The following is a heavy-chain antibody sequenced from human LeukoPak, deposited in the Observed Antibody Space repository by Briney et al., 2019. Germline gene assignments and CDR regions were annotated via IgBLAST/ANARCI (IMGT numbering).Heavy chain of an antibody. D-gene: IGHD2-21*02. CDR2: INPRGGST. J-gene: IGHJ5*02. V-gene: IGHV1-46*01. Sequence: ASVKVSCKASRYTLTKYFMHWVRQAPGQGLEWMGIINPRGGSTGYAQKFQGRITMTTDMFTRTVYMELSSLESEETAVYYCARRDCVGDCYSNWFDPWGQGTLVTVSS. CDR1: RYTLTKYF. CDR3: ARRDCVGDCYSNWFDP.